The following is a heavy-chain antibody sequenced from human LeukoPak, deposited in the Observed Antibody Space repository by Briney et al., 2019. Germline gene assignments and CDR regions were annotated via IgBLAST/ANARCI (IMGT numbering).Heavy chain of an antibody. Sequence: ASVKVSCKASGYTFTGYGIIWVRQAPGQGLEWMGWISPYNGNTNYAQKFQGRVTMTTDTSTTTTYMELRSLRSDDTAVYYCARDLDSGGTTFRALNYWGQGTLVTASS. V-gene: IGHV1-18*04. J-gene: IGHJ4*02. D-gene: IGHD1-14*01. CDR3: ARDLDSGGTTFRALNY. CDR2: ISPYNGNT. CDR1: GYTFTGYG.